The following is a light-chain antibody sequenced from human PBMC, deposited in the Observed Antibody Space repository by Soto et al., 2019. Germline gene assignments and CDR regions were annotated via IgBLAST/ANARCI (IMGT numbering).Light chain of an antibody. Sequence: DIQMTQSPSSLSASVGDRITITCRASQSIYKYLNWYQQKVGEAPRLLIYNALTLQSGVPSRFSGGGSGTDFTLTISSLQREDFATYFCQHSASYPLTFGGGTKVGIK. CDR2: NAL. J-gene: IGKJ4*01. CDR3: QHSASYPLT. CDR1: QSIYKY. V-gene: IGKV1-39*01.